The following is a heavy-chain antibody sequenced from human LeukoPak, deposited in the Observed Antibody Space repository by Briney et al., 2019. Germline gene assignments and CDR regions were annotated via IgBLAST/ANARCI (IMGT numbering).Heavy chain of an antibody. Sequence: PSETLSLTCTVSGGSISSSSYYWGWIRQPPGKGLEWIGSIYYSGSTYYNPSLKSRVTISVDTSKSQFSLKLSSVTAADTAVYYCARRLEGGLGPKASAYWNWGQGTLVTVSS. J-gene: IGHJ4*02. CDR2: IYYSGST. D-gene: IGHD3-16*01. V-gene: IGHV4-39*01. CDR3: ARRLEGGLGPKASAYWN. CDR1: GGSISSSSYY.